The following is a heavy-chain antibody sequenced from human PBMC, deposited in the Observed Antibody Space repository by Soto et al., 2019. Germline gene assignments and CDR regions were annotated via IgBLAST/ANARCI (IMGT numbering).Heavy chain of an antibody. V-gene: IGHV1-18*01. CDR2: ISAYNGNT. CDR1: GYTFTSYG. CDR3: ASDRAFSTPDAFDI. J-gene: IGHJ3*02. Sequence: ASVKVSCKASGYTFTSYGISWVRQAPGQGLEWMGWISAYNGNTNYAQKLQGRVTMTTDTSTSTAYMELRSLRSDDTAVYYCASDRAFSTPDAFDIWGQGTMVTVSS. D-gene: IGHD2-15*01.